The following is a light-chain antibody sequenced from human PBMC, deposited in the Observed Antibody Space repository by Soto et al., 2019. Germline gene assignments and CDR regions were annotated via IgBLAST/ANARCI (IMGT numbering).Light chain of an antibody. Sequence: QSALTQPPSVSGSPGQSVTISCTGTSSDVGSYNRVSWYKQPPGAAPKLVIYEVIHRPSGVPDRFSGSKSGNTASLTISGHQAEDEADFYCYSYTSSSTYVFGTGTKLTVL. J-gene: IGLJ1*01. CDR1: SSDVGSYNR. V-gene: IGLV2-18*02. CDR3: YSYTSSSTYV. CDR2: EVI.